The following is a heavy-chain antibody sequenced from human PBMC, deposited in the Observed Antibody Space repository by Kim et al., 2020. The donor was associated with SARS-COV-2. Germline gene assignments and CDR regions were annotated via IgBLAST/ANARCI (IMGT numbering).Heavy chain of an antibody. D-gene: IGHD6-19*01. CDR1: GFTFSSGA. CDR3: AKDHPSSGWPTFDS. Sequence: GGSLRLSCVASGFTFSSGAMSWVRQTPEKGLEWVASINNGGNPYYADSVQGRFTVSRDITKATLYLQMNSLRAEDSALYYCAKDHPSSGWPTFDSWGQGTLVTVSS. CDR2: INNGGNP. J-gene: IGHJ4*02. V-gene: IGHV3-23*01.